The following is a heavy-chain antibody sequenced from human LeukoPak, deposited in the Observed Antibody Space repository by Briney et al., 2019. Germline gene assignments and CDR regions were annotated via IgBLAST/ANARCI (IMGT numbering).Heavy chain of an antibody. D-gene: IGHD3-3*01. CDR1: GFTVSSNY. CDR3: ARAPLEWSIYYYYYGMDV. CDR2: VYSGGST. V-gene: IGHV3-66*01. J-gene: IGHJ6*02. Sequence: GGSLRLSCAASGFTVSSNYMSWVRQAPGKGLEWVSVVYSGGSTYYADSVKGRFTISRDNSKNTLYLQMNSLRAEDTAVYYCARAPLEWSIYYYYYGMDVWGQGTTVTVSS.